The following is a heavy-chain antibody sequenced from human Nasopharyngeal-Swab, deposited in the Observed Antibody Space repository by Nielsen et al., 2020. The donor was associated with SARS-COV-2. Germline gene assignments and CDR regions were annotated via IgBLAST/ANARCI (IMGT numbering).Heavy chain of an antibody. D-gene: IGHD5-24*01. V-gene: IGHV3-48*04. Sequence: VRQAPGKGLEWVSYISSSSSTIYYADSVKGRFTISRDNAKNSLYLQMNSLRAEDTAVYYCARDSSWGRDGYYRGDYWGQGTTVTVSS. J-gene: IGHJ4*02. CDR2: ISSSSSTI. CDR3: ARDSSWGRDGYYRGDY.